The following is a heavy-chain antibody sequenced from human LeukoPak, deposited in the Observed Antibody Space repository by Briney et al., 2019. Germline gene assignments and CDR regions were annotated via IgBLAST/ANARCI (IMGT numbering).Heavy chain of an antibody. V-gene: IGHV3-30*02. Sequence: GGSLRLSCAASGFTFSSYGMHWVRQAPGKGLEWVAFIRYDGSNKYYADSVTGRFTISRDNSKNTLYLQMNSLRAEDTAVYYCAKDEGYCSSTSCSSYYYYYYMDVWGKGTTVTVSS. CDR3: AKDEGYCSSTSCSSYYYYYYMDV. CDR2: IRYDGSNK. J-gene: IGHJ6*03. CDR1: GFTFSSYG. D-gene: IGHD2-2*01.